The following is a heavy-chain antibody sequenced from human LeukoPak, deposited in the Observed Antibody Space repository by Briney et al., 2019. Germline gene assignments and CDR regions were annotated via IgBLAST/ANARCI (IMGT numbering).Heavy chain of an antibody. CDR3: ARAFSDGDAFDI. Sequence: ASVKVSCKASGYTFTSYYMHWVRQAPGQGLEWMGWINPNSGGTNYAQKFQGRVTMTRDTSISTAYMELSRLRSDDTAVYYCARAFSDGDAFDIWGQGTMVTVSS. CDR1: GYTFTSYY. J-gene: IGHJ3*02. CDR2: INPNSGGT. D-gene: IGHD2/OR15-2a*01. V-gene: IGHV1-2*02.